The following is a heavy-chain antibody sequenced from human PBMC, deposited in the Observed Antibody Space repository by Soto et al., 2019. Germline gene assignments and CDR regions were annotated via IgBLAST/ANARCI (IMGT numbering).Heavy chain of an antibody. CDR2: IYYSGST. D-gene: IGHD6-19*01. Sequence: SETLSLTCTVSGGSISSYYWSWIRQPPGKGLEWIGYIYYSGSTNYNPSLKSRFTISVDTSKNQFSLKLSSVTAADTAVYYCARGHSGWHFDYWGQGTLVTVSS. CDR3: ARGHSGWHFDY. CDR1: GGSISSYY. V-gene: IGHV4-59*01. J-gene: IGHJ4*02.